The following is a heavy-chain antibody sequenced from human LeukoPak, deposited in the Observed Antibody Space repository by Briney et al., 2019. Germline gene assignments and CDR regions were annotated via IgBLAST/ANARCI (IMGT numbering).Heavy chain of an antibody. J-gene: IGHJ4*02. D-gene: IGHD5-12*01. CDR2: INQDGSEK. CDR3: VRDGGTTGYDLLDY. V-gene: IGHV3-7*01. Sequence: QAGGSLRFSCAASGFTFRSYWMSWVRQAPGKGLEWVANINQDGSEKYHVDSVRGRFTISRDNAKNSVYLQMNSLTAEDTAVYYCVRDGGTTGYDLLDYWGQGTLLTVSS. CDR1: GFTFRSYW.